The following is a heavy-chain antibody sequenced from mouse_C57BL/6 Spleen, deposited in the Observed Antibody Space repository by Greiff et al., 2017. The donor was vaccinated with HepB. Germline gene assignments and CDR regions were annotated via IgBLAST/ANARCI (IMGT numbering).Heavy chain of an antibody. V-gene: IGHV5-16*01. J-gene: IGHJ1*03. CDR1: GFTFSDYY. Sequence: DVHLVESEGGLVQPGSSMKLSCTASGFTFSDYYMAWVRQVPEKGLEWVANINYDGSSTYYLDSLKSRFIISRDNAKNILYLQMSSLKSEDTATYYCARVGITTVVAEWYFDVWGTGTTVTVSS. CDR2: INYDGSST. CDR3: ARVGITTVVAEWYFDV. D-gene: IGHD1-1*01.